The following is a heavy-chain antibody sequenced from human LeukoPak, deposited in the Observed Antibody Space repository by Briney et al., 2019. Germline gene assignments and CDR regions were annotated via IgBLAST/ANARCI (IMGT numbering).Heavy chain of an antibody. V-gene: IGHV3-30*02. Sequence: GGSLRLSCGASGFTFSDYGMLWVRQAPGKGLDWVAFIRHDGNKKLYADSVKGRFTISRDNSKNTLYLYVNSRRPDDSAVYYCVKDNPLDYWGQGTLVIVSS. CDR3: VKDNPLDY. CDR2: IRHDGNKK. J-gene: IGHJ4*02. CDR1: GFTFSDYG.